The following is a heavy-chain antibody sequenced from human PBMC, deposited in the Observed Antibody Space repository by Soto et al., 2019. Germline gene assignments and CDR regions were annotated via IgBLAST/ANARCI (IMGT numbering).Heavy chain of an antibody. V-gene: IGHV1-8*01. J-gene: IGHJ4*02. CDR1: GYTVTNYD. CDR3: ARTHGDLDY. Sequence: QVQLVQSGAEVKKPGASVKVSCKASGYTVTNYDINWVRQASGQGLEWVGWLNPKSGYTGFAGKFQGRVTMTRNNFISTAYMELRSLTSEDTAVYYCARTHGDLDYWGQGTLVTVSS. D-gene: IGHD4-17*01. CDR2: LNPKSGYT.